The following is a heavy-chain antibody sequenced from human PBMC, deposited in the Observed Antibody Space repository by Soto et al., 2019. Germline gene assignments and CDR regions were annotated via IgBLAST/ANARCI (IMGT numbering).Heavy chain of an antibody. CDR1: GGSISSNY. CDR3: ARYRRGAGAGYTLDN. CDR2: VYNSGST. Sequence: SETLSLTCTVPGGSISSNYWTWIRQPPGKGLEWIGYVYNSGSTNYYPSLKSRVTISEDTSTSQFSLKVNSMTAADTAVYYCARYRRGAGAGYTLDNWGQGILVTVSS. J-gene: IGHJ4*02. D-gene: IGHD6-13*01. V-gene: IGHV4-59*01.